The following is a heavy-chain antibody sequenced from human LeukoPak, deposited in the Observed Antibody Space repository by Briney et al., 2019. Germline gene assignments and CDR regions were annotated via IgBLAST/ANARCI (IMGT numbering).Heavy chain of an antibody. CDR2: IVVGSGNT. D-gene: IGHD3/OR15-3a*01. J-gene: IGHJ3*01. V-gene: IGHV1-58*02. CDR1: GFTFTSSA. CDR3: ARRGLVAGIYDLVYGFDL. Sequence: SVKVSCKASGFTFTSSAMQWVRQARGQRLEWIGWIVVGSGNTNYAQKFQERVTITRDMSTSTAYMELSSLRSEDTAVYYCARRGLVAGIYDLVYGFDLWGQGTMVTVSS.